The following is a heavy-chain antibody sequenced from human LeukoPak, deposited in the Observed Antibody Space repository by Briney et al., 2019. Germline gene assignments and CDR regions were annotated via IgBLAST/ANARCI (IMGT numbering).Heavy chain of an antibody. J-gene: IGHJ4*02. CDR2: IYYSGST. D-gene: IGHD3-22*01. CDR3: ARDGDYYDSSGHGYFDY. CDR1: GGSISSYY. Sequence: PSETLSLTCTVSGGSISSYYWSWIRQPAGKGLEWIGYIYYSGSTNYNPSLKSRVTISVDTSKNQFSLKLSSVTAADTAVYYCARDGDYYDSSGHGYFDYWGQGTLVTVSS. V-gene: IGHV4-59*01.